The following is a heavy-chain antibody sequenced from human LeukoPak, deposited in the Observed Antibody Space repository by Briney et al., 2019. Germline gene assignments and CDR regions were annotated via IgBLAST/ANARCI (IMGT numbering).Heavy chain of an antibody. CDR2: ILYSGFT. V-gene: IGHV4-59*11. D-gene: IGHD1-1*01. J-gene: IGHJ3*01. CDR1: SGSISGRH. CDR3: ASAPLAITTSAFPDAFDV. Sequence: SETLSLTCSVSSGSISGRHWSWFRQPPGKGLEWVGHILYSGFTNFNPSLKSRAIISVDSSKNQFSLRLSSVTAADTAVYYCASAPLAITTSAFPDAFDVWGQGTTVTVSS.